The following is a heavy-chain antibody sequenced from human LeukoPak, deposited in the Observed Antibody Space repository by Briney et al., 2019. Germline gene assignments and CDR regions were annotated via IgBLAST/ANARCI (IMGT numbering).Heavy chain of an antibody. D-gene: IGHD3-9*01. Sequence: SETLSLTCAVYGGSFSGYYWSWIRQPPGKGLEWIGEINHSGSTNYNPSLKSRVTISVDKSKNQFSLKLSSVTAADTAVYYCARLYYDILTGYSYYFDYWGQGTLVTVSS. CDR3: ARLYYDILTGYSYYFDY. CDR1: GGSFSGYY. CDR2: INHSGST. J-gene: IGHJ4*02. V-gene: IGHV4-34*01.